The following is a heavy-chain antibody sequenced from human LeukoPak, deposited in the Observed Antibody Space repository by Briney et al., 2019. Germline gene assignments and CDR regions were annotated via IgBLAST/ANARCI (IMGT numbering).Heavy chain of an antibody. CDR1: GYSISSGYY. D-gene: IGHD6-19*01. J-gene: IGHJ4*02. CDR3: ARRAGSGWPTFDY. CDR2: IYHSGNS. Sequence: SETLSLTCALSGYSISSGYYWGWVRQPPGKGLEWIGSIYHSGNSYYNPSLRSRVTISVDTSKNQFFLKVSSVTAADTAVYYCARRAGSGWPTFDYWGQGTLVTVSS. V-gene: IGHV4-38-2*01.